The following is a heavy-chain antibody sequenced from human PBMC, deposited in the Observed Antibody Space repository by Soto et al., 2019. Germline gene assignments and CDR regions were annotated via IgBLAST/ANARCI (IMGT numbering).Heavy chain of an antibody. J-gene: IGHJ4*02. CDR2: ISHTGRT. D-gene: IGHD2-15*01. Sequence: SETLSLTCRVSGSSITNSFYWGWIRQSPEKGLEWIGSISHTGRTSYNPSLKSRVSISVDMSKNQFSLTLTSVTAADTAVYYCARDPANLALAVAYFDSWGQGTLVTVSS. V-gene: IGHV4-38-2*02. CDR3: ARDPANLALAVAYFDS. CDR1: GSSITNSFY.